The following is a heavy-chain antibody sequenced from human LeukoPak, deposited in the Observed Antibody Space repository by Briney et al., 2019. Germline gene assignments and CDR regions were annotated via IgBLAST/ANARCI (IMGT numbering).Heavy chain of an antibody. D-gene: IGHD1-26*01. Sequence: SETLSLTCTVSGGSISSYYWSWIRQPPGRGLEWIGYIYYSGSTNYNPSLKSRVTISVDTSKNQFSLKLSSVTAADTAVYYCARTRGGSSDYWGQGTLVTVSS. CDR2: IYYSGST. CDR3: ARTRGGSSDY. CDR1: GGSISSYY. V-gene: IGHV4-59*01. J-gene: IGHJ4*02.